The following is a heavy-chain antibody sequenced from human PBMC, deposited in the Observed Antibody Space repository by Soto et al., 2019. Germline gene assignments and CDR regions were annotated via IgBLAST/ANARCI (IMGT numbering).Heavy chain of an antibody. J-gene: IGHJ5*02. Sequence: ASVKVSCKASGYTFTSYYMHWVRQAPGQGLEWMGVINPSGGSTSYAQKFQGRVTVTRDTSTSTVYMELSSLRSEDTAVYYCVRESTPTRWFDPWGQGTLVTVPQ. CDR2: INPSGGST. D-gene: IGHD2-2*01. CDR1: GYTFTSYY. CDR3: VRESTPTRWFDP. V-gene: IGHV1-46*03.